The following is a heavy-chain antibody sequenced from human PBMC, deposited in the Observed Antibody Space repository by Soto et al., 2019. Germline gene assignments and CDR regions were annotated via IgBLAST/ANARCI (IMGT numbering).Heavy chain of an antibody. V-gene: IGHV4-34*01. CDR2: INHSGST. Sequence: SETLSLTCAVYGGSFSGYYWSWIRQPPGKGLEWIGEINHSGSTNYNPSLKSRVTISVDTSKNQFSLKLSSVTAADTAVYYCARADRHTYYYGSGSYPFDYWGQGTLVTVSS. CDR3: ARADRHTYYYGSGSYPFDY. D-gene: IGHD3-10*01. CDR1: GGSFSGYY. J-gene: IGHJ4*02.